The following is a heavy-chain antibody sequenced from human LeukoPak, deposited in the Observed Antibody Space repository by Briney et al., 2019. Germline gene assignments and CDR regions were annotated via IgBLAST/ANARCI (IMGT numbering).Heavy chain of an antibody. CDR2: IYYSGST. D-gene: IGHD2-2*01. Sequence: SETLSLTCTVSGGSISSSSYFWGWIRQPPGKGLEWIGSIYYSGSTYYNPSLKSRVTLSVGTSKNQFSLKLTSVTAADAAVYYCARLCSSNSCLIDYWGQGTLATVSS. CDR3: ARLCSSNSCLIDY. CDR1: GGSISSSSYF. V-gene: IGHV4-39*01. J-gene: IGHJ4*02.